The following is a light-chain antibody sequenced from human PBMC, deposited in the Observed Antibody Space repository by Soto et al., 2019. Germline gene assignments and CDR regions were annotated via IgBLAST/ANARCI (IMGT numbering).Light chain of an antibody. CDR1: QDIGNH. CDR2: AAS. Sequence: DIQMTQSPSAMSASVGDRVTISCRASQDIGNHLAWFQQKPGKVPQRLIYAASSLQTGVPSRFSGSGSGTDFTLTISSLQPDDFATYYCQQYMSYSFGQGIKVDIX. CDR3: QQYMSYS. J-gene: IGKJ1*01. V-gene: IGKV1-17*03.